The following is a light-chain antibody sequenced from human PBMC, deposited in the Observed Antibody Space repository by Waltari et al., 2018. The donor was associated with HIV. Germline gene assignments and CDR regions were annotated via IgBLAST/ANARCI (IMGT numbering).Light chain of an antibody. CDR3: QQYNSNFYT. Sequence: IQMTQSPSTLSASVGDRGTITCRASQSISTWLAWYQQKPVKPTKLLIYKASTLDSGVPSRFSGGGSGTELTLTISSLQPDDFATYYCQQYNSNFYTFGQGTKLEIK. CDR1: QSISTW. J-gene: IGKJ2*01. CDR2: KAS. V-gene: IGKV1-5*03.